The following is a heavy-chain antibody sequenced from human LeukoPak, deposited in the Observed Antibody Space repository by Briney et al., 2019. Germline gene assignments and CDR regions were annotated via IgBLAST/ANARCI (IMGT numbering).Heavy chain of an antibody. CDR1: GGSISSSSYY. Sequence: KPSETLSLTCTVSGGSISSSSYYWGWIRQPPGKGLEWIGSIYYSGSTYYNPSLKSRVTISVDTSKNQFSLKLSSVTAADTAVYYCARTPSNYDSSGYPKEDVAFDIWGQGTMVTVSS. CDR2: IYYSGST. D-gene: IGHD3-22*01. J-gene: IGHJ3*02. CDR3: ARTPSNYDSSGYPKEDVAFDI. V-gene: IGHV4-39*01.